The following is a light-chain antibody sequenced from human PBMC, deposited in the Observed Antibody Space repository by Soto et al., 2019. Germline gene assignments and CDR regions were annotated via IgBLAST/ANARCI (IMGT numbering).Light chain of an antibody. CDR2: AVS. CDR1: QSVINN. J-gene: IGKJ1*01. V-gene: IGKV3D-15*01. Sequence: EIVMTQSPATLSVSPGERATLSCRASQSVINNLAWYQQKPGQAPRLLIYAVSTRATGIPARFSGSGSGTEFTLTISSLQSEDFAVYYCQQGDNCPWTFGQGTKVDIK. CDR3: QQGDNCPWT.